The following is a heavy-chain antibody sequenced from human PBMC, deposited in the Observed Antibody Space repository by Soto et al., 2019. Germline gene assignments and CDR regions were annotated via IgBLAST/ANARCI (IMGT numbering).Heavy chain of an antibody. Sequence: EVQLVESGGGLVQPGGSLRLSCAASGFTFSDYWMSWVRQAPGKGLEWVANIKQDGSEKYYVDSVKGRFTISRDNAKSSLYLQMNSLRAEDTAVYYCARDTDPGRFGEIAHYWGQGTLVTVSS. J-gene: IGHJ4*02. CDR3: ARDTDPGRFGEIAHY. D-gene: IGHD3-10*01. CDR2: IKQDGSEK. V-gene: IGHV3-7*01. CDR1: GFTFSDYW.